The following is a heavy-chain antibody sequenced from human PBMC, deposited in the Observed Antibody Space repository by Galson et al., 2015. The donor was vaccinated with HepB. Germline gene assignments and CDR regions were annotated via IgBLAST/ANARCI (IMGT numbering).Heavy chain of an antibody. CDR2: IDAGNGNT. CDR1: GYTFTSHT. D-gene: IGHD6-6*01. V-gene: IGHV1-3*01. J-gene: IGHJ5*02. Sequence: SVKVSCKASGYTFTSHTIHWVRQAPGQRLEWMGWIDAGNGNTKYSQKFQGRVTITRDTSASTAYMELSSLRSEDTAVYYCAREIYRSFGDNWFDPWGQGTLVTVSP. CDR3: AREIYRSFGDNWFDP.